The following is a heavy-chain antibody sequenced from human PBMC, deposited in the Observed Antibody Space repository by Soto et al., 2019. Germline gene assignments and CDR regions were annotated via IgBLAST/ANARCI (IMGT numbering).Heavy chain of an antibody. Sequence: PGESLKISCKASGYSFNNYWIAWVRQMPGKGLEWMGIIYPGDSETRYGPSFEGQVTISADKSIGTAYLQWSSLKASDTAIYYCARRMTAAGRTFDYWGQGTLVTVSS. CDR2: IYPGDSET. CDR3: ARRMTAAGRTFDY. V-gene: IGHV5-51*01. D-gene: IGHD6-13*01. CDR1: GYSFNNYW. J-gene: IGHJ4*02.